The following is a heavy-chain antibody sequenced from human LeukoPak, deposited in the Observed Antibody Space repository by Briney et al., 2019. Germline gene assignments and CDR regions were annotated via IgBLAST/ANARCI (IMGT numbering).Heavy chain of an antibody. J-gene: IGHJ4*02. CDR3: AKDLGYGGSYSDY. D-gene: IGHD1-26*01. V-gene: IGHV3-23*01. CDR2: ISGSGGST. CDR1: GFTFNNYA. Sequence: GGSLRLSCSVSGFTFNNYAMSWVRQAPGKGLEWVSAISGSGGSTYYADSVKGRFTIFRDNSKNTLYLQMNSLRAEDTAVYYCAKDLGYGGSYSDYWGQGTLVTVSS.